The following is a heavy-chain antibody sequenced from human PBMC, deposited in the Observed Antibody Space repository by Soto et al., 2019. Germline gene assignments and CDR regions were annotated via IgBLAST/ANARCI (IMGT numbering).Heavy chain of an antibody. Sequence: LRLSCAASGFTFTRYSMNWVRQAPGKGLEWVSSISSTTNYIYYGDSMKGRFTISRDNAQNSLYLEMNSLRAEDTAVYYCARESEDLTSNFDYWGQGTLVTVSS. CDR3: ARESEDLTSNFDY. J-gene: IGHJ4*02. CDR1: GFTFTRYS. V-gene: IGHV3-21*06. CDR2: ISSTTNYI.